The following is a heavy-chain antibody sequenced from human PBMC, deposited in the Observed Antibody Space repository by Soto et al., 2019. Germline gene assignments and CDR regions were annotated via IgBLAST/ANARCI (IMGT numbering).Heavy chain of an antibody. V-gene: IGHV4-30-4*01. Sequence: QVQLQESGPGLVKPSQTLSLTCSISGASISSDDYYWSWFRQPPGKVLEWIGYISYSGSTYYNPSLTSRITISVDTSTTQFALILSSVTVADTAVFYCAREVNNYYGMDVWGQGTTVTVSS. CDR3: AREVNNYYGMDV. CDR2: ISYSGST. CDR1: GASISSDDYY. J-gene: IGHJ6*02.